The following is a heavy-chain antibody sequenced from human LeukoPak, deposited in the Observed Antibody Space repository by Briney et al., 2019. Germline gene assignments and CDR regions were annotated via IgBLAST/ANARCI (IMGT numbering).Heavy chain of an antibody. J-gene: IGHJ4*02. CDR2: IIPIFGTA. Sequence: SVKVSCKASGGTFSSYAISWVRQAPGQGLEWMGGIIPIFGTANYAQKFQGRVTITADESTSTAYMELSSLRSEDTAVYYCAREGLDSGYDRGGYYFDYWGQGTLVTVSS. D-gene: IGHD5-12*01. CDR1: GGTFSSYA. CDR3: AREGLDSGYDRGGYYFDY. V-gene: IGHV1-69*13.